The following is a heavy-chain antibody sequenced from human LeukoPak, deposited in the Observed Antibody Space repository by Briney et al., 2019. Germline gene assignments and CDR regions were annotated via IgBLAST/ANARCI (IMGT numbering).Heavy chain of an antibody. J-gene: IGHJ6*02. CDR1: GGSISSSF. Sequence: PSETLSLTCPVSGGSISSSFWSWIRQPPGKGLEWIGYIHDSGSTNYNPSLKSRVTISVDTSKNQFSLKLSSVTAADTAVYWCARHMNGGSNPMDVWGQGTTVTVSS. CDR2: IHDSGST. V-gene: IGHV4-59*08. D-gene: IGHD1-26*01. CDR3: ARHMNGGSNPMDV.